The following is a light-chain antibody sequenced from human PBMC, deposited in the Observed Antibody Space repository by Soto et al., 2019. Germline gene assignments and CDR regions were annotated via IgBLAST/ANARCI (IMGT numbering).Light chain of an antibody. V-gene: IGKV1-9*01. CDR3: QQVNXVXFT. Sequence: DNQLTQSPSFLSASVGDRVTIACRATQGITNYLAWYQQKPGKAPELLIHSASTLEIGVPARFSGSGSGTEFTLTISSLQPEDLATYYCQQVNXVXFTFXPGT. CDR2: SAS. J-gene: IGKJ3*01. CDR1: QGITNY.